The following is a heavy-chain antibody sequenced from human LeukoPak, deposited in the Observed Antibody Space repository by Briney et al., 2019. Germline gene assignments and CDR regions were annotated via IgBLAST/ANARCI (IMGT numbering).Heavy chain of an antibody. J-gene: IGHJ4*02. Sequence: GRSLRLSCAASGFTFSNYGMHWARQAPGKGLEWVAYIWYDGSNKYYTDSVKGRFTISRDNSKNTLYLQMNSLRAEDTAVYYCARSYYYDSSHTADYWGQGTLVTVSS. V-gene: IGHV3-33*01. CDR1: GFTFSNYG. CDR3: ARSYYYDSSHTADY. D-gene: IGHD3-22*01. CDR2: IWYDGSNK.